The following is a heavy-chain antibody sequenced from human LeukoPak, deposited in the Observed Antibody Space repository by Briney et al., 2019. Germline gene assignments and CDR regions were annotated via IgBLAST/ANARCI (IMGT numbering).Heavy chain of an antibody. CDR1: GFTFNAYA. D-gene: IGHD3-22*01. V-gene: IGHV3-11*01. J-gene: IGHJ4*02. CDR3: ARDRLGDYDHSGYYDK. Sequence: GGSLRLSCAASGFTFNAYALSWVRQAPGKGLEWVAYICDSGRTVYYADSVKGRFTISRDNAKNSVYLQMNNLRAEDTAVYYCARDRLGDYDHSGYYDKWGQGTLVTVSS. CDR2: ICDSGRTV.